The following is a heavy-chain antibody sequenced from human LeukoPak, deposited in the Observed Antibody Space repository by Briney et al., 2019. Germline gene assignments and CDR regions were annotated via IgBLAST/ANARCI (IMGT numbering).Heavy chain of an antibody. D-gene: IGHD6-19*01. Sequence: ASVKVSCKASGGTFSSYAISWVRQAPGQGLEWMGRIIPILGIANYAQKFQGRVTITADKSTSTAYMELSSLRSEDTAVYFCARDQQPQYSSASEYWFDPWGQGTLVTVSS. CDR2: IIPILGIA. V-gene: IGHV1-69*04. CDR1: GGTFSSYA. CDR3: ARDQQPQYSSASEYWFDP. J-gene: IGHJ5*02.